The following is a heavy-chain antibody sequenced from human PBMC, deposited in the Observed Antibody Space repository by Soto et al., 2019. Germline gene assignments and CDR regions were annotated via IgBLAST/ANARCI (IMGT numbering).Heavy chain of an antibody. V-gene: IGHV6-1*01. CDR2: TYYRSRWYN. D-gene: IGHD1-7*01. CDR1: GDSVSSNSAA. J-gene: IGHJ6*03. Sequence: PSQTLSLTXAISGDSVSSNSAAWNWIRLSPSRGLEWLARTYYRSRWYNDYAVSVRSRITVNPDTSKNQFSLQLTSVTPEDTAVYYCAGTTSHQWYYMDVWGKGTKVTVSS. CDR3: AGTTSHQWYYMDV.